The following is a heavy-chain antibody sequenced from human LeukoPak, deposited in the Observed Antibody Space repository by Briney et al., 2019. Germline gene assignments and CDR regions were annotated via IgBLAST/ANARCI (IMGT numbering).Heavy chain of an antibody. Sequence: SETLSLTCTVSGGSISSGSCYWSWIRQPAGKGLEWIGRIYTSGSTNYNPSLKSRVTISVDTSKNQFSLKLSSVTAADTAVYYCAITRAYDSSGYSFDYWGQGTLVTVSS. J-gene: IGHJ4*02. V-gene: IGHV4-61*02. CDR1: GGSISSGSCY. CDR3: AITRAYDSSGYSFDY. D-gene: IGHD3-22*01. CDR2: IYTSGST.